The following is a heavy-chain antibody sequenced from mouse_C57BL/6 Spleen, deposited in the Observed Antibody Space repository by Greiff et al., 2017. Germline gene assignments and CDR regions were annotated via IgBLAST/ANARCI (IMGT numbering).Heavy chain of an antibody. CDR1: GFTFSSYA. J-gene: IGHJ4*01. Sequence: EVKLMESGGGLVKPGGSLKLSCAASGFTFSSYAMSWVRQTPEKRLEWVATISDGGSYTYYPDNVKGRFTISRDNAKNNLYLQMSHLKSEDTAMYYCARDLLRAMDDWGQGTSVTVSS. D-gene: IGHD2-1*01. CDR2: ISDGGSYT. V-gene: IGHV5-4*01. CDR3: ARDLLRAMDD.